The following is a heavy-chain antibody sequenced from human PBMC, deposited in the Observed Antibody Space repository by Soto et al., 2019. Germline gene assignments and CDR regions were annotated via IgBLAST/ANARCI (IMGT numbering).Heavy chain of an antibody. Sequence: EVQLVESGGGLIQPGGSLRLSCVASGFTVSSNYMSWVRQAPGKGLEWVSLIYSGGSTNYADSEKGRFTISRDNSKNTLYLQMNSLRAEDTAVYYCARNIQGDNSGRNNWFDPWGQGTLVTVSS. CDR1: GFTVSSNY. J-gene: IGHJ5*02. CDR2: IYSGGST. V-gene: IGHV3-53*01. CDR3: ARNIQGDNSGRNNWFDP. D-gene: IGHD3-22*01.